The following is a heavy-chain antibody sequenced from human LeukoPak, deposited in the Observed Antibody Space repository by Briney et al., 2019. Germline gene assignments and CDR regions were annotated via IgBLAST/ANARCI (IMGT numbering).Heavy chain of an antibody. D-gene: IGHD2/OR15-2a*01. Sequence: ASVKVSCKASGYTFTSYGISWVRQAPGQGLEWMGWISAYNGNTNYAQKLQGRVTMTTDTSTGTAYMELRSLRSDDTAVYYCARDNDYFNWFDPWGQGTLVTVSS. CDR2: ISAYNGNT. V-gene: IGHV1-18*01. J-gene: IGHJ5*02. CDR1: GYTFTSYG. CDR3: ARDNDYFNWFDP.